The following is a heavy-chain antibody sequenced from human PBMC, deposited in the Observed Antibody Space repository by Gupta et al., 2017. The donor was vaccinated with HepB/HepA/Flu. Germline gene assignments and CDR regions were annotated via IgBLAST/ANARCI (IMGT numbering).Heavy chain of an antibody. D-gene: IGHD2-2*01. CDR1: GFTFDDYA. V-gene: IGHV3-9*03. CDR3: AKGSGPMPYYHMDV. J-gene: IGHJ6*03. Sequence: EVQLVESGGGLVQPGKSLRLSCAASGFTFDDYAMHWVRQAPGKGLEWVSGISWNSGSINYVDSVKGRFTISRDNAKNSLYLQMNSLRAEDMALYYCAKGSGPMPYYHMDVWGKGTTVTVSS. CDR2: ISWNSGSI.